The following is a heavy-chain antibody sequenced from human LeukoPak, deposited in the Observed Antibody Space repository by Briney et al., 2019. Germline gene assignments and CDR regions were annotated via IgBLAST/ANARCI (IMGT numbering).Heavy chain of an antibody. J-gene: IGHJ4*02. CDR3: ARGPYYYDSSGEPYYFDY. D-gene: IGHD3-22*01. CDR2: INHSGST. CDR1: GGSFSGYY. Sequence: SETLSLTCAVYGGSFSGYYWSWIRQPPGKGLEWIGEINHSGSTNYNPSLKSRVTISVDTSKNQFSLKLSSVTAADTAVYYCARGPYYYDSSGEPYYFDYWGQGTLVTVPS. V-gene: IGHV4-34*01.